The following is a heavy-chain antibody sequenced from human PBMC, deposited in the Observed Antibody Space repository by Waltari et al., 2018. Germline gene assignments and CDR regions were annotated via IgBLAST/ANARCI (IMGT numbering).Heavy chain of an antibody. D-gene: IGHD1-26*01. CDR1: GFTCSSYT. CDR3: ARDRWEQAIDY. Sequence: EVQLVESGGGLVKPGGSLRLSCAASGFTCSSYTMNWVRQAPGKGLELVSSITRSSRDIYYADSVKGRFTISRDNAKTSLYLQMNSLRAEDTAVYFCARDRWEQAIDYWGQGTLVTVSS. J-gene: IGHJ4*02. CDR2: ITRSSRDI. V-gene: IGHV3-21*01.